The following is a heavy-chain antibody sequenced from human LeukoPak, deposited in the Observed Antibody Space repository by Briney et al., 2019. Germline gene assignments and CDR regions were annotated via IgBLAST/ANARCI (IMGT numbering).Heavy chain of an antibody. CDR1: GGTFSSYA. CDR2: IIPIFGTA. J-gene: IGHJ5*02. CDR3: ARDLGYCSGGSCYARGSWFDP. V-gene: IGHV1-69*13. D-gene: IGHD2-15*01. Sequence: ASVKVSCKASGGTFSSYAISWVRQAAGQGLEWMGGIIPIFGTANYAQKFQGRVTITADESTSTAYMELSSLRSEDTAVYYCARDLGYCSGGSCYARGSWFDPWGQGTLVTVSS.